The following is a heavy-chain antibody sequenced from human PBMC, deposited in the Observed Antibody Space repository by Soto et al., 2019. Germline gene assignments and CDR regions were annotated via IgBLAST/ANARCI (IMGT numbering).Heavy chain of an antibody. CDR3: AVQPPPPPPIAARDYYGMDV. Sequence: SVKVSCKASGGTFSSYAISWVRQAPGQGLEWMGGIIPIFGTANYAQKFQGRVTITADESTSTAYMELSSLRSEDTAVYYCAVQPPPPPPIAARDYYGMDVWGQGTTVTVYS. CDR1: GGTFSSYA. V-gene: IGHV1-69*13. J-gene: IGHJ6*02. D-gene: IGHD6-6*01. CDR2: IIPIFGTA.